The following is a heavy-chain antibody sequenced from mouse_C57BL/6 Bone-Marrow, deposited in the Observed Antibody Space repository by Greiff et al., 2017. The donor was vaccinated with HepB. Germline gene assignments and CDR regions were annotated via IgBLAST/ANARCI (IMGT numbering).Heavy chain of an antibody. Sequence: EVQLQESGGDLVKPGGSLKLSCAASGFTFSSYGMSWVRQTPDKRLEWVATISSGGSYTYYPDSVKGRFTISRDNAKNTLYLQMSSLKSEDTAMYYCARNRQLRLLLFYYWGQGTLVTVSA. J-gene: IGHJ3*01. CDR1: GFTFSSYG. V-gene: IGHV5-6*01. CDR2: ISSGGSYT. CDR3: ARNRQLRLLLFYY. D-gene: IGHD3-2*02.